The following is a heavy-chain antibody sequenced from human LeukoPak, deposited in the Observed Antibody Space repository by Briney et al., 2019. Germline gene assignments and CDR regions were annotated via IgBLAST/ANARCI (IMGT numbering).Heavy chain of an antibody. CDR1: GFTFSSYS. CDR3: ARDTSYGDPGY. V-gene: IGHV3-21*01. D-gene: IGHD4-17*01. CDR2: ISSSSSYI. J-gene: IGHJ4*02. Sequence: GGSLRLSCAASGFTFSSYSMNWVRQAPGKGLEWVSSISSSSSYIYYADPVKGRLTISRDNAKNSLYLQMNSLRAEDTAVYYCARDTSYGDPGYWGQGTLVTVSS.